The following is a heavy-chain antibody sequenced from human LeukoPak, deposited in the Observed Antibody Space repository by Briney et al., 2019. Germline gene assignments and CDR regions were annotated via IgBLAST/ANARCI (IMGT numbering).Heavy chain of an antibody. J-gene: IGHJ4*02. CDR3: AEGTCGGDCYSPFDY. D-gene: IGHD2-21*02. CDR1: GGTFSSYA. V-gene: IGHV1-69*04. Sequence: GASVKVSCKASGGTFSSYAISWVRQAPGQGLEWMGRIIPILGIANYAQKFQGRVTITADKSTSTAYMELSSLRSEDTAVYYCAEGTCGGDCYSPFDYWGQGTLVTVSS. CDR2: IIPILGIA.